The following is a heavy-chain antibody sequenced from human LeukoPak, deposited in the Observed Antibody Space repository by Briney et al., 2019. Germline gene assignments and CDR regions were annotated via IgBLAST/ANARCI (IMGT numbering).Heavy chain of an antibody. CDR1: GGSLSSYY. CDR2: IYYRQST. CDR3: AWSRAGYNTNAFDI. J-gene: IGHJ3*02. Sequence: PAETLSVTCTISGGSLSSYYWRWIRQPTGKGLEGVEYIYYRQSTNYNPSLQSRGTISVNRPKNQLLLTLSSVCAADTHVCYCAWSRAGYNTNAFDIWGQGTMDTVSS. V-gene: IGHV4-59*03. D-gene: IGHD5-24*01.